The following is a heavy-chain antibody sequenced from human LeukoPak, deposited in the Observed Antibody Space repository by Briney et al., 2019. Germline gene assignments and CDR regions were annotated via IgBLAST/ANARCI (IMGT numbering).Heavy chain of an antibody. CDR1: GGSISSGGYY. CDR2: IYHSGST. V-gene: IGHV4-30-2*01. J-gene: IGHJ4*02. CDR3: ARGDSSGSFAFDY. Sequence: SETLSLTCTVSGGSISSGGYYWSWIRQPPGKGLEWIGYIYHSGSTYYNPSLKSRVTISVDRSENQFSLKLSSVTAADTAVYYCARGDSSGSFAFDYWGQGTLVTVSS. D-gene: IGHD3-22*01.